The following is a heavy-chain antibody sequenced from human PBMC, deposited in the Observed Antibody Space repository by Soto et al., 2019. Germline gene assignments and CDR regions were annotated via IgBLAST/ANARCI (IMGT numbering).Heavy chain of an antibody. CDR2: VNVDDST. J-gene: IGHJ4*02. CDR3: AKNYYLDN. V-gene: IGHV3-23*01. CDR1: GFTFSSYP. Sequence: EVQLLESGGGLAQPGGSLRLSCAASGFTFSSYPMSWVRQAPGKGLKWVSSVNVDDSTYYANSVKGRFTISRDNSKNTVNLQMNSLRAEDTAVYYCAKNYYLDNWAQGTLVTVSS.